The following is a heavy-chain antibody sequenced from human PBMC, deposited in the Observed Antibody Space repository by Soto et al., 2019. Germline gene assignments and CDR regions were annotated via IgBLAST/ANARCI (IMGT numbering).Heavy chain of an antibody. J-gene: IGHJ4*02. D-gene: IGHD3-9*01. V-gene: IGHV3-21*01. CDR3: TREHVVTIFRRGQRGSFDN. CDR1: GFTFSSYT. Sequence: PXGSLLLTCSASGFTFSSYTMNWVRQAPGKGLEWVAFITSGSDYIYYADSVKGRFTISRDDANNSLFLQMSSLRAEDTAVYYCTREHVVTIFRRGQRGSFDNWSQGTLVTVYS. CDR2: ITSGSDYI.